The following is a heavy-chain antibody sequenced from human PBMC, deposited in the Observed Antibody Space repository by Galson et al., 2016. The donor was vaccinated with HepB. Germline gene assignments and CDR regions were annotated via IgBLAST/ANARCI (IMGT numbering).Heavy chain of an antibody. CDR3: ARGSLWYDY. V-gene: IGHV4-38-2*01. Sequence: ETLSLTCAVSGYSISSGYQWGWIRQPTGKGLEWIGSIYHSGSTYYNPSLKSRVTISVDTSKNQFSLKLSSVTAADTAVYYCARGSLWYDYWGQGTLVTVSS. D-gene: IGHD6-13*01. CDR2: IYHSGST. J-gene: IGHJ4*02. CDR1: GYSISSGYQ.